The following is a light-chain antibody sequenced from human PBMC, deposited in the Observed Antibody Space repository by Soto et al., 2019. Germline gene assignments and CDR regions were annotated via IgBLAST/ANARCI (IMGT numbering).Light chain of an antibody. CDR3: QAWDSSTVV. CDR2: DDS. V-gene: IGLV3-21*02. CDR1: NIGNKS. Sequence: SYELTQPPSVSVAPGQTAMITCGGNNIGNKSVHWYQQRPGQAPVLVVYDDSDRPSGIPDRFSGSNSGNTATLTISGTQAMDEADYYCQAWDSSTVVFGGGTKLTVL. J-gene: IGLJ2*01.